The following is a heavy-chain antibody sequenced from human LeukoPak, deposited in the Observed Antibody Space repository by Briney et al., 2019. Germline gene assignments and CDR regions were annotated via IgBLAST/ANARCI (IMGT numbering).Heavy chain of an antibody. J-gene: IGHJ3*02. V-gene: IGHV1-46*01. CDR1: GYTFTSYY. CDR3: ARATYYDSSGSSNNDAFDI. CDR2: INPSGGST. D-gene: IGHD3-22*01. Sequence: ASVKVSCKASGYTFTSYYMHWVRQAPGQGLEWMGIINPSGGSTSYAQKFQGRVTMTRDTSTSTVYVELSSLRSEDTAVYYCARATYYDSSGSSNNDAFDIWGQGTMVTVSS.